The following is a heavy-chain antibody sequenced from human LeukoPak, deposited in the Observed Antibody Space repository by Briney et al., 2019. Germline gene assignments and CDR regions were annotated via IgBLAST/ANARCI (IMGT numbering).Heavy chain of an antibody. CDR1: GFTFRSLG. V-gene: IGHV3-30*02. Sequence: GGSLRLSCAASGFTFRSLGMHWVRQAPGKGLDWVAFVEHDGGTKYYADSVKGRFTISRDNSKNTLFLQMNSLRADDTSMYYCVTDLHGINWYVHWGQGTLVTVSS. D-gene: IGHD3-3*02. CDR3: VTDLHGINWYVH. CDR2: VEHDGGTK. J-gene: IGHJ5*02.